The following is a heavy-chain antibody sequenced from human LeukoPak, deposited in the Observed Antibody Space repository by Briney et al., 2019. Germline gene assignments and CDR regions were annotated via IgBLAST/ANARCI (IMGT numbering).Heavy chain of an antibody. Sequence: GRSLRLSCAASGFTFSSYAMHWVRQAPGKGLEWVAVISYDGSNKYYADSVKGRFTISRDNSKNTLYLQMNSLRAEDTAVYYCAREGTVTTNPLGYWGQGTLVTVSS. CDR2: ISYDGSNK. CDR1: GFTFSSYA. V-gene: IGHV3-30*04. D-gene: IGHD4-17*01. CDR3: AREGTVTTNPLGY. J-gene: IGHJ4*02.